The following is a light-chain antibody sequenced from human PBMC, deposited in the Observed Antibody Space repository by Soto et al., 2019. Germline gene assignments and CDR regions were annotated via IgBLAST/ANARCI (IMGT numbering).Light chain of an antibody. J-gene: IGKJ1*01. V-gene: IGKV1-27*01. CDR2: TTS. Sequence: DIQMTQSPSSLSASVGDRVTVTCRASQAIDKYLAWYRQKPGKVPRPLIHTTSTLQSGVPSRFSGSGSGTSFTLTISSLQPEDVATYYCQKDNSCAWTFGRGTKVEIK. CDR1: QAIDKY. CDR3: QKDNSCAWT.